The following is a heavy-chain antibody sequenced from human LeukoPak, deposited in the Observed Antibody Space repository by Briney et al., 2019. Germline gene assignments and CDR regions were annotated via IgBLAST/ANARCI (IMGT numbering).Heavy chain of an antibody. J-gene: IGHJ4*02. CDR3: ARNGLQGIVVVTAILSFDY. Sequence: GGSLRLSCAASGFTFSTYSMNWVRQAPGKGLEWVSSISSSSSYIYYADSVKGRFTISRDNAKNSLYLQMNSLRAEDTAVYYCARNGLQGIVVVTAILSFDYWGQGTLVTVSS. CDR2: ISSSSSYI. CDR1: GFTFSTYS. V-gene: IGHV3-21*01. D-gene: IGHD2-21*02.